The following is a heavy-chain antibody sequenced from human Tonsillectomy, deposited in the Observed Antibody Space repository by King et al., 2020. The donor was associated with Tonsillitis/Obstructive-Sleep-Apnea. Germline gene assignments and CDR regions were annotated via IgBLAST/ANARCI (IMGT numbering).Heavy chain of an antibody. D-gene: IGHD3-22*01. J-gene: IGHJ5*02. Sequence: VQLQESGPGLVKPSETLSLTCTVSGGSISSYYWSWIRQPPGKGLEWIGYIYYSGSTNYNPSLKSRVTISVDTSKNKFSLKLSSVTAADTAVYYCARQIAYDDSSGYDLCGQGTLGTVSS. V-gene: IGHV4-59*08. CDR1: GGSISSYY. CDR3: ARQIAYDDSSGYDL. CDR2: IYYSGST.